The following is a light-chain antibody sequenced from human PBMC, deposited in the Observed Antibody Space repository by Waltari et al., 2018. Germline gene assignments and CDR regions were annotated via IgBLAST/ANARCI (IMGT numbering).Light chain of an antibody. V-gene: IGLV4-69*01. J-gene: IGLJ3*02. CDR3: QTGGHGTWV. Sequence: QLVVTQSPSASASLGASVKLTCTLSSGHSSNVIAWLQQQPEKGPRYLMKVNSDGSHSKEDEIPGRFSGSSSGAERYLTISNLQSEDEADYYCQTGGHGTWVFGGGTKLTVL. CDR1: SGHSSNV. CDR2: VNSDGSH.